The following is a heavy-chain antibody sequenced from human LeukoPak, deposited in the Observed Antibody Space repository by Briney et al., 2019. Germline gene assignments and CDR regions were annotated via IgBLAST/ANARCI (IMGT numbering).Heavy chain of an antibody. CDR2: ISSSSSYI. Sequence: GGSLRLSCAASGFTFSSYSMNWVRQAPGKGLEWVSSISSSSSYIYYADSVKGRFTISRDNAKNSLYLQMNSLRAEDTAVYYCASQQVDDGDSFLSWSYNWFDPWGQGTLVTVSS. CDR1: GFTFSSYS. CDR3: ASQQVDDGDSFLSWSYNWFDP. D-gene: IGHD4-17*01. J-gene: IGHJ5*02. V-gene: IGHV3-21*01.